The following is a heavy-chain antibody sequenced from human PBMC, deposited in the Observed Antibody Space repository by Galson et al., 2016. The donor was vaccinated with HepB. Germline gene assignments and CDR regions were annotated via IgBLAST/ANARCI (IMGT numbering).Heavy chain of an antibody. CDR1: GSSLSTSGMC. J-gene: IGHJ6*02. D-gene: IGHD5-18*01. V-gene: IGHV2-70*11. CDR2: IDWDDDK. Sequence: PALVKPTQTLTLTCTFSGSSLSTSGMCVSWIRQPPGKALEWLARIDWDDDKYYSTSLKTRLTISKDTSKNQVVLTMTNMDPVDTATYYCARIRTGTAMVNRYSYGYDGYGMDVWGQGTTVTVSS. CDR3: ARIRTGTAMVNRYSYGYDGYGMDV.